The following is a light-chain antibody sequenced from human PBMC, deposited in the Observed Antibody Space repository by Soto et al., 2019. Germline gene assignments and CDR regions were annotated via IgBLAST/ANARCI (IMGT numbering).Light chain of an antibody. CDR3: QTWGTGIYV. CDR1: SGHSSYA. V-gene: IGLV4-69*01. CDR2: LNSDGTH. Sequence: QPVLTQSPSASASLGASVKLTCTLSSGHSSYAIAWHQQQPEKGPRYLMKLNSDGTHSKGDGIPDRFSGSSSGAERYLTISRLQSEGEADYYCQTWGTGIYVFGGGTQLTVL. J-gene: IGLJ7*01.